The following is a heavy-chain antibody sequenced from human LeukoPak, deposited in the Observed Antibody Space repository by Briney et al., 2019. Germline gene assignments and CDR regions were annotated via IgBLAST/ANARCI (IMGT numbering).Heavy chain of an antibody. D-gene: IGHD3-22*01. CDR2: ISNTGSTM. V-gene: IGHV3-11*01. Sequence: GGSLRLSCAASGFTFSDYYMNWIRQAPGKGLEWVSYISNTGSTMYYADSVKGRFTISRDNAKNSLYLQMNSLRAEDTAIYYCASDSSGYFGPWGQEPWSPSPQ. CDR3: ASDSSGYFGP. CDR1: GFTFSDYY. J-gene: IGHJ5*02.